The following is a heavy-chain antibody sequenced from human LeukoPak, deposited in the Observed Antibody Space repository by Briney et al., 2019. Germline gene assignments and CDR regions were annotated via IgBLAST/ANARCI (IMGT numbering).Heavy chain of an antibody. Sequence: TPSETLSLTCTVSGGSISSGDYYWSWIRQPPGKGLEWIGYIYYSGSTYYNPSLKSRVTISVDTSKNQFSLKLGSVTAADTAVYYCARESRPYTVAGNGWFDPWGQGTLVTVSS. CDR3: ARESRPYTVAGNGWFDP. J-gene: IGHJ5*02. V-gene: IGHV4-30-4*02. D-gene: IGHD6-19*01. CDR2: IYYSGST. CDR1: GGSISSGDYY.